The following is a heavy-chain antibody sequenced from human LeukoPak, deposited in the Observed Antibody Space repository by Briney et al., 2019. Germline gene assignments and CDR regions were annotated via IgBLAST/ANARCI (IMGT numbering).Heavy chain of an antibody. CDR2: IHHSGST. V-gene: IGHV4-34*01. J-gene: IGHJ5*02. Sequence: SETLSLTCAVYGGSFSDYYWSWIRQPPGKGLEWIGEIHHSGSTNYNPSLKSRITISVDTSTNQFSLKLSSVTAADTAVYYCARGGRLSTSVTTSWGQGTLVTVSS. CDR3: ARGGRLSTSVTTS. D-gene: IGHD4-17*01. CDR1: GGSFSDYY.